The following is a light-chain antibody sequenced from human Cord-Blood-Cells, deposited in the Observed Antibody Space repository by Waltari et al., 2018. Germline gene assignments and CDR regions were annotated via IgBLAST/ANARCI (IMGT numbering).Light chain of an antibody. V-gene: IGLV1-47*01. J-gene: IGLJ3*02. CDR1: SSNTGSNY. Sequence: QSVLTQPPSASGTPGQRVTISCSGSSSNTGSNYVYCYQQLPGTAPKLLIYRNDQRPSAVPDRCSGSKSGTSASLAISGLRSEGEADYYCAAWDDSLSGWVFGGGTKLTVL. CDR3: AAWDDSLSGWV. CDR2: RND.